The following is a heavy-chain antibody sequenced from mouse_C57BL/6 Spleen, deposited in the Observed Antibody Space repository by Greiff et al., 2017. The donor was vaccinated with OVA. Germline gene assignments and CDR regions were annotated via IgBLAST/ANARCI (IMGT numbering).Heavy chain of an antibody. Sequence: VQLQQSGPELVKPGASVKIPCKASGYTFTDYNMDWVKQSHGKSLEWIGDINPNNGGTIYNQKFKGKATLTVDKSSSTAYMELRSLTSEDTAVYYCARKFYGSSYEDYFDYWGQGTTLTVSS. J-gene: IGHJ2*01. V-gene: IGHV1-18*01. CDR1: GYTFTDYN. CDR2: INPNNGGT. D-gene: IGHD1-1*01. CDR3: ARKFYGSSYEDYFDY.